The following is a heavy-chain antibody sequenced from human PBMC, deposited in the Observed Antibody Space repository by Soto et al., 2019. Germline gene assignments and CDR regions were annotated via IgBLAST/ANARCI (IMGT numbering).Heavy chain of an antibody. CDR1: GFTFSDYA. Sequence: EVQLVESGGGLAQPGRSLTLSCSTSGFTFSDYAMTWFRQAPGKGLEWVGFIRAKDFGETTDYAASVRGRFSISRDDSKSIAYLQMSGLKTEDTAIYYCTRGRQTTLHYWGQGTLVTVSS. V-gene: IGHV3-49*03. CDR2: IRAKDFGETT. CDR3: TRGRQTTLHY. J-gene: IGHJ4*02.